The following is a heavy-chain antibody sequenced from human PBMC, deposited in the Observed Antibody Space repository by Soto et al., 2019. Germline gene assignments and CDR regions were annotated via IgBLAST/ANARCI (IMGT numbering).Heavy chain of an antibody. Sequence: QVQLQESGPGLVKPSQTLSLTCSVSGGSISSGGFYWSWIRQHPGKGLEWIGSIYYSGSTYYNPSLKSLFTISVDTSKNQFSLKLSSVTAADTAVYYCARAWSLGDAFDIWGQGTKVTVSS. CDR3: ARAWSLGDAFDI. CDR1: GGSISSGGFY. J-gene: IGHJ3*02. D-gene: IGHD7-27*01. V-gene: IGHV4-31*01. CDR2: IYYSGST.